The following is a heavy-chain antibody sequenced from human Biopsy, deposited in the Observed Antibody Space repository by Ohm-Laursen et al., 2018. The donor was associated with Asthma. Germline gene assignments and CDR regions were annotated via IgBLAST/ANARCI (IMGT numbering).Heavy chain of an antibody. Sequence: TLSLTCAVSGGSISSGDYSWRWIRQPPGKGLEWIGFISPSGNTYYSPSLKSRLTISVDRSKNQFSLRLSSVTAADTAMYYCARDYGDYVWRAFDIWGQGTMVTVSS. CDR3: ARDYGDYVWRAFDI. V-gene: IGHV4-30-2*01. J-gene: IGHJ3*02. CDR2: ISPSGNT. CDR1: GGSISSGDYS. D-gene: IGHD4-17*01.